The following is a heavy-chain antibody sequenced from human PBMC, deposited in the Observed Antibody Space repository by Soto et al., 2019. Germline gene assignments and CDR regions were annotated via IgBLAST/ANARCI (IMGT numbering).Heavy chain of an antibody. V-gene: IGHV3-7*01. D-gene: IGHD5-12*01. J-gene: IGHJ6*03. CDR3: ARGRGYSGYDPPAWFSYYYMDV. CDR2: IKQDGSEK. Sequence: GGSLRLSCAASGFTFSSYWMSWVRQAPGKGLEWVANIKQDGSEKYYVDSVKGRFTISRDNAKNSLYLQMNSLRAEDKAVYYCARGRGYSGYDPPAWFSYYYMDVWGKGTTVTVSS. CDR1: GFTFSSYW.